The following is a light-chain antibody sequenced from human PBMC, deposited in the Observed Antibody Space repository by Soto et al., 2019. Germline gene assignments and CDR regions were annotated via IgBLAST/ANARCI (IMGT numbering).Light chain of an antibody. J-gene: IGLJ1*01. CDR1: SSDVGGYNY. CDR3: CSYAGASLFV. V-gene: IGLV2-11*01. CDR2: DVT. Sequence: QSALAQPRSVSGSPGQSVTISCTGTSSDVGGYNYVSWYQQYTGKAPKLMIYDVTERPSGVPDRFSGSKSGNTASLTISGLQAEDDADYFCCSYAGASLFVFGNGTKVTV.